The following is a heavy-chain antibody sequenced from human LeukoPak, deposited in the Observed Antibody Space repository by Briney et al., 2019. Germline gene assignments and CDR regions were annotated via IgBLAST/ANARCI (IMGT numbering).Heavy chain of an antibody. J-gene: IGHJ4*02. CDR2: INHSGST. CDR1: GGSISSGDYY. D-gene: IGHD5-18*01. Sequence: PSQTLSLTCTVSGGSISSGDYYWSWIRQPPGKGLEWIGEINHSGSTNYNPSLKSRVTISVDTSKNQFSLKLSSVTAADTAVYYCARGTIQLWVDYWGQGTLVTVSS. V-gene: IGHV4-30-4*08. CDR3: ARGTIQLWVDY.